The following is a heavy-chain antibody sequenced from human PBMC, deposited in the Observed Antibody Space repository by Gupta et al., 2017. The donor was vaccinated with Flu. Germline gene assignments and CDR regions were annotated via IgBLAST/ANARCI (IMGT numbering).Heavy chain of an antibody. CDR1: GLTSYKAS. V-gene: IGHV3-23*01. D-gene: IGHD3-16*02. CDR3: AKSHYEYLWGTYRSFDS. Sequence: VQLLASGGGLVQPGGALRLSGAACGLTSYKASLHWVLPAPEKGLGRVSGLSVRSTFTDSGESVKVRFTVSRYNSKNTVVLQVSSLRAEDTGMYYCAKSHYEYLWGTYRSFDSWGQGTLVTVSA. J-gene: IGHJ4*02. CDR2: LSVRSTFT.